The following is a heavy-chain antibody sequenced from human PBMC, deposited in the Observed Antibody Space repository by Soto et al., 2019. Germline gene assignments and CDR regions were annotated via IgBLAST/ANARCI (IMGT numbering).Heavy chain of an antibody. V-gene: IGHV4-38-2*01. Sequence: TLSLTCGVSGYSISSGYYWGWIRQPPGKGLEWIASIFHSGSTYYNPSLKSRVTISVDTSKNQFSLKLSSVTAADTAVYYCARGLQYGGNSAYWGQGTLVTVSS. D-gene: IGHD2-21*02. J-gene: IGHJ4*02. CDR3: ARGLQYGGNSAY. CDR2: IFHSGST. CDR1: GYSISSGYY.